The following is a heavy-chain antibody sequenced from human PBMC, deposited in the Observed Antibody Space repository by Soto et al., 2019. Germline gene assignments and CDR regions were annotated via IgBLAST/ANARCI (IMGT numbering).Heavy chain of an antibody. J-gene: IGHJ5*02. D-gene: IGHD5-18*01. Sequence: ASVKVSCKASGGTFSSYAISWVRQAPGQGLEWMGGVIPLFGTANYAQKFQGRVTITADESTSTAYMELSSLRSEDTAVYYCAREDSYGHNWFDPWGQGTLVTVSS. CDR1: GGTFSSYA. CDR2: VIPLFGTA. CDR3: AREDSYGHNWFDP. V-gene: IGHV1-69*13.